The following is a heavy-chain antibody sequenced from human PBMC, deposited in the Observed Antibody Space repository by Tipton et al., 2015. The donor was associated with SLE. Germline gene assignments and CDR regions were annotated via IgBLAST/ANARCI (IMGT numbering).Heavy chain of an antibody. V-gene: IGHV4-61*05. D-gene: IGHD6-6*01. CDR3: ASTSLAAGGGMDV. J-gene: IGHJ6*02. CDR2: IYYSGST. CDR1: GGSISSSSYY. Sequence: TLSLTCTVSGGSISSSSYYWGWIRQPPGKGLEWIGYIYYSGSTNYNPSLKSRVTISVDTSKNQFSLKLSSVTAADTAVYYCASTSLAAGGGMDVWGQGTTVTVSS.